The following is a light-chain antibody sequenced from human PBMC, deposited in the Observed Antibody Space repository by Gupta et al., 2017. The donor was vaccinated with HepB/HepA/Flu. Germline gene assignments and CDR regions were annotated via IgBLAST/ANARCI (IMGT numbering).Light chain of an antibody. J-gene: IGLJ3*02. CDR2: LEDSGSY. V-gene: IGLV4-60*03. Sequence: QPVLPHSSSASASLGSSVKLPCTLSSGHSNYVIAWHQQQPGKAPRYLMTLEDSGSYNKGSGVPDRVSGSGSAAARNITMSNLEAEDDYYYYCETWNSNTQVFGGGTKLTVL. CDR1: SGHSNYV. CDR3: ETWNSNTQV.